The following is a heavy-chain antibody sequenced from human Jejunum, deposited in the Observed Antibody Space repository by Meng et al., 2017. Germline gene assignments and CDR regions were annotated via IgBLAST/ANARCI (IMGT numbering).Heavy chain of an antibody. D-gene: IGHD1-1*01. CDR2: IKGDGSST. CDR1: GFTFSSYW. CDR3: ARDFADGHYNGDLDY. Sequence: GESLKISCAASGFTFSSYWMHWVRQAPGKGLVWVSRIKGDGSSTDYVDSVKGRFTISRDNAKNTLYLHLNRLRAEDTAVYYCARDFADGHYNGDLDYWGQGALVTVSS. J-gene: IGHJ4*02. V-gene: IGHV3-74*01.